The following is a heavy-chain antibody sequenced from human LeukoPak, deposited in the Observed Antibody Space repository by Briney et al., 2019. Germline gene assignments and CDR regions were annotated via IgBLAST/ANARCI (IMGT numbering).Heavy chain of an antibody. D-gene: IGHD3-10*01. V-gene: IGHV1-8*01. Sequence: ASVRVSCKASGYTFTSYDINWVRQATGQGLEWMGGMNPNSGNTGYARKFQGRVTMTRNTSISTAYMELSSLRSEDTAVYYCARVYYGSGSFHYYYYYGMDVWGQGTTVTVSS. CDR2: MNPNSGNT. CDR3: ARVYYGSGSFHYYYYYGMDV. J-gene: IGHJ6*02. CDR1: GYTFTSYD.